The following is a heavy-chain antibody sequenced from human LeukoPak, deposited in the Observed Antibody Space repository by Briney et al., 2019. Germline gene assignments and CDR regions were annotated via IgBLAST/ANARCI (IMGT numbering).Heavy chain of an antibody. Sequence: SETLSLTCTVSGGSISSSSYYWGWIRQPPGKGLEWIGSIYYSGSTYYNPSLKSRVTISVDTSKNQFSLKLSSVTAADTAVYYCAGPSGWYGDAFDIWGQGTMVTVSS. D-gene: IGHD6-19*01. CDR1: GGSISSSSYY. CDR2: IYYSGST. J-gene: IGHJ3*02. V-gene: IGHV4-39*01. CDR3: AGPSGWYGDAFDI.